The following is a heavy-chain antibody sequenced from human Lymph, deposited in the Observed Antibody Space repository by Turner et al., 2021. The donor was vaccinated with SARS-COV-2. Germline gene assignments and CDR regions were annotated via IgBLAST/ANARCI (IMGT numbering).Heavy chain of an antibody. V-gene: IGHV4-59*01. Sequence: QVQLQVSGPRLVTPLAPLSPSCTVSGGSMNSNCWSWIWQRPGKRLEWIGYIYFRGSTNYNPSLKSRVTISVDTSKKQFPLKLTSVTAADTAIYYGARETVNNGIDPWGQGILVTVSS. J-gene: IGHJ5*02. CDR2: IYFRGST. D-gene: IGHD2-21*02. CDR3: ARETVNNGIDP. CDR1: GGSMNSNC.